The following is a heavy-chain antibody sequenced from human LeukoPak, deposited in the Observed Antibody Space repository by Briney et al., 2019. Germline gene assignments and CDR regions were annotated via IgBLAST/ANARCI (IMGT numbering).Heavy chain of an antibody. V-gene: IGHV3-7*01. Sequence: AGGSLRLSCAASGFSFSSYFMSWVRQTPGKGLEWVANINEDGSEKNYVDSVRGRFTISRDNAKNSLYLQMSSLRAVDTAVYYCAKSLNNWNIGAQGYWGQGTLVTVSS. J-gene: IGHJ4*02. D-gene: IGHD1/OR15-1a*01. CDR1: GFSFSSYF. CDR2: INEDGSEK. CDR3: AKSLNNWNIGAQGY.